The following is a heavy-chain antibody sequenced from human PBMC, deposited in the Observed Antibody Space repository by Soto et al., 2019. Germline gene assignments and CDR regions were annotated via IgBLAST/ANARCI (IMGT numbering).Heavy chain of an antibody. D-gene: IGHD3-16*01. V-gene: IGHV4-59*08. Sequence: QVQLQESGPELVKPSETLSLTCTVSGGSISSYYWSWIRQPPGKGMEWIGYIYYSGSTNYNPSLKSPVTISVDTSKNQFSLNLSSVTAADTAVYYCARRFGRNLDYWGQGTLVTVSS. CDR1: GGSISSYY. CDR3: ARRFGRNLDY. CDR2: IYYSGST. J-gene: IGHJ4*02.